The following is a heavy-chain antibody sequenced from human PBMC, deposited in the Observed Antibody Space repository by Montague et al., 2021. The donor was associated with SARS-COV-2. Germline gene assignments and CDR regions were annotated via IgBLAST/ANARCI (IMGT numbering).Heavy chain of an antibody. CDR1: GGSISSSSYY. V-gene: IGHV4-39*01. Sequence: SETLSLTCTVSGGSISSSSYYWGWIRQPPGKGLEWIGSIYYSGSTYYNPSLKSRVTISVDTSKNQFSLKLSSVTAADTAVYHCARFPTSYYYDSKAAPATPVAFDIWGQGTMVTVSS. CDR2: IYYSGST. CDR3: ARFPTSYYYDSKAAPATPVAFDI. D-gene: IGHD3-22*01. J-gene: IGHJ3*02.